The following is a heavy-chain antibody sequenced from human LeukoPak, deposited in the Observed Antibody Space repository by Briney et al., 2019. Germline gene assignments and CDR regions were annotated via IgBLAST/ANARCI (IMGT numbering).Heavy chain of an antibody. CDR1: GFTFSNAW. CDR2: IKSKTDGGTT. V-gene: IGHV3-15*01. J-gene: IGHJ4*02. D-gene: IGHD3-22*01. Sequence: GGSLRLSCAASGFTFSNAWMSWVRQAPGKGLEWVGRIKSKTDGGTTDYAAPVKGRFTISRDDSKNTLYLQMNSLKTEDTAVYYCTTAYYYDSSDRIPFVDYWGQGTLVTVSS. CDR3: TTAYYYDSSDRIPFVDY.